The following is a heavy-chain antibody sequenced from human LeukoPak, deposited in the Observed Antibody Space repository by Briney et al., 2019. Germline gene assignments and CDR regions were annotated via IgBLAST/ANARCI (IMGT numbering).Heavy chain of an antibody. D-gene: IGHD3-10*01. CDR2: INHSGGT. CDR1: GGSFSGYY. CDR3: AMIRGVIYPTPNDAFDI. J-gene: IGHJ3*02. V-gene: IGHV4-34*01. Sequence: PSETLSLTCAVYGGSFSGYYWTWIRQPPGKGLEWIGEINHSGGTHYNPSLKSRVTISVDTSKNQFSLKLSSVTAADTAVYYCAMIRGVIYPTPNDAFDIWGQGTMVTVSS.